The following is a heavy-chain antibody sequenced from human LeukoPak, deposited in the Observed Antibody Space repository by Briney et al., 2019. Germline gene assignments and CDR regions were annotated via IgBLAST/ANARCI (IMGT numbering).Heavy chain of an antibody. CDR2: IYYSGST. CDR3: ARDSSSWYYNWFDP. J-gene: IGHJ5*02. V-gene: IGHV4-61*01. Sequence: KPSETLSLTCTVSGGSISSGSYYWSWIRQPPGKGLEWIGYIYYSGSTNYNPSLKSRVTISVDTSKNQFSLKLSSVTAADTAVYYCARDSSSWYYNWFDPWGQGTLVTVSS. CDR1: GGSISSGSYY. D-gene: IGHD6-13*01.